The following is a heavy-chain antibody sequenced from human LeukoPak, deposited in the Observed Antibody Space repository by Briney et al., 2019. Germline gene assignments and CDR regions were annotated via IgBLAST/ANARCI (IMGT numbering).Heavy chain of an antibody. J-gene: IGHJ4*02. CDR2: TFPMFGTS. V-gene: IGHV1-69*05. CDR1: RDTFNDYA. D-gene: IGHD2-21*01. Sequence: SVKVSCKASRDTFNDYAITWVRQAPGQRPEWMGGTFPMFGTSTYAQKFQGRITITTDESTTTAYMELPSLTSEDTAVYYCAGGKQLWNFDSWGQGTLVTVSS. CDR3: AGGKQLWNFDS.